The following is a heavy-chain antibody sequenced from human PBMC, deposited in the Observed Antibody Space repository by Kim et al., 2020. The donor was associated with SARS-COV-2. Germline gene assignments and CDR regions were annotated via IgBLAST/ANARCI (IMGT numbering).Heavy chain of an antibody. Sequence: GGSLRLSCAASGFSIANYAMSWVRQAPGRGLEWVAAFSGSGGRVHYTDSVEGQFTISRDNANNKLYLQLNSLRAEDTAVYFCANVILGHTFRSLTNFFDVGGEGTMVTVSS. CDR1: GFSIANYA. CDR2: FSGSGGRV. J-gene: IGHJ3*01. D-gene: IGHD3-3*01. V-gene: IGHV3-23*01. CDR3: ANVILGHTFRSLTNFFDV.